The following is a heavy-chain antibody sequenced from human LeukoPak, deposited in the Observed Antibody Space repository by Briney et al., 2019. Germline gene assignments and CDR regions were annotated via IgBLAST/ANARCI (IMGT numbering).Heavy chain of an antibody. D-gene: IGHD3-22*01. CDR2: ISSSSSYI. CDR3: AREVVVVTATLFDP. CDR1: GFTFSSYS. V-gene: IGHV3-21*01. Sequence: GGSLRLSCAAPGFTFSSYSMNWVRQAPGKGLEWVSSISSSSSYIYYADSVKGRFTISRDNAKNSLYLQMNSLRAEDTAVYYCAREVVVVTATLFDPWGQGTLVTVSS. J-gene: IGHJ5*02.